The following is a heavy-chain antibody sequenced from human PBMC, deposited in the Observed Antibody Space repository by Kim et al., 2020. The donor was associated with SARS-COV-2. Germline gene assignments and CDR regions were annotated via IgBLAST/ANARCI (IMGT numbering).Heavy chain of an antibody. D-gene: IGHD5-18*01. CDR3: ARDAGYGQFDY. J-gene: IGHJ4*02. Sequence: YYADSVKGRSTISRHNSKNTLYLQMNSLRAEDTAVYYCARDAGYGQFDYWGQGTLVTVSS. V-gene: IGHV3-53*04.